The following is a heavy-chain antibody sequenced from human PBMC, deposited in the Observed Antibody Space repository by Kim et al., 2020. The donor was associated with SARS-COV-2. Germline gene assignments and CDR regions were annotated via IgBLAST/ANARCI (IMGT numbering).Heavy chain of an antibody. V-gene: IGHV4-59*01. CDR3: ARDRSGYDSWFDP. Sequence: YKHSLESRVTVSVDTSKNQFSLKLSSVTAADTAVYYCARDRSGYDSWFDPWGQGTLVIVSS. D-gene: IGHD5-12*01. J-gene: IGHJ5*02.